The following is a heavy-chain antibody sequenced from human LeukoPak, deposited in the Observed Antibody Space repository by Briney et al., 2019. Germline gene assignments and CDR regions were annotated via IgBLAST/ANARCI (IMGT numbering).Heavy chain of an antibody. CDR1: GGSIFTYY. V-gene: IGHV4-59*12. CDR2: IYHSGST. D-gene: IGHD3-10*01. CDR3: ARDRGWRGVDY. J-gene: IGHJ4*02. Sequence: SETLSLTCTVSGGSIFTYYWSWIRQPPGKGLEWIGYIYHSGSTYYNPSLKSRVTISVDRSKNQFSLKLSSVTVADTAVYYCARDRGWRGVDYWGQGTLVTVSS.